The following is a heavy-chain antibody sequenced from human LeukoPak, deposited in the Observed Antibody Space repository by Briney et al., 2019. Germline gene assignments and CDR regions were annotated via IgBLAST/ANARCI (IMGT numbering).Heavy chain of an antibody. CDR1: GFTFSSYA. Sequence: GGSLRLSCAASGFTFSSYAMSWVRQAPGKVLEWVSAISGSGGSTYYADSVKGRFTISRDNSKNTLYLQMNSLRAEDTAVYYCAKDYYDSSGYFAGYYGMDVWGQGTTVTVSS. J-gene: IGHJ6*02. CDR2: ISGSGGST. CDR3: AKDYYDSSGYFAGYYGMDV. V-gene: IGHV3-23*01. D-gene: IGHD3-22*01.